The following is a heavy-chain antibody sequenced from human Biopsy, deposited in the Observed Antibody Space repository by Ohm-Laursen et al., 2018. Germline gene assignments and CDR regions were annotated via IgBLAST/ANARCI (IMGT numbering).Heavy chain of an antibody. J-gene: IGHJ2*01. D-gene: IGHD3-22*01. Sequence: SDTLSLTCIVSGDSISSYYWSWIRQPPGKGLQWIGYVYYTGSTDYNPSLQSQVTISVDTSKNHFSLRLRSVTPADTAIYYCARDRGYYSDRTVPGYFDLWGRGTLATVSS. CDR3: ARDRGYYSDRTVPGYFDL. CDR2: VYYTGST. CDR1: GDSISSYY. V-gene: IGHV4-59*01.